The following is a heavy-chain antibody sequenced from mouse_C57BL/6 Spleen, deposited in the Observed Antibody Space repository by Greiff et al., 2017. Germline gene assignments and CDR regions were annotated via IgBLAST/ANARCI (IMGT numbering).Heavy chain of an antibody. V-gene: IGHV3-6*01. CDR1: GYSITSGYY. J-gene: IGHJ1*03. CDR2: ISYDGSN. CDR3: ARGGYFDV. Sequence: EVQRVESGPGLVTPSQSLSLTCSVTGYSITSGYYWNWIRQFPGNKLEWMGYISYDGSNNYNPSLKNRISITRDTSKNQFFLKLNSVTTEDTATYYCARGGYFDVWGTGTTVTVSS.